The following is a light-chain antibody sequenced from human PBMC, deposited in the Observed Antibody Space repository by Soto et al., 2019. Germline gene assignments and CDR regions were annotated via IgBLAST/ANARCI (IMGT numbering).Light chain of an antibody. CDR1: QTISSW. Sequence: DIQITQSPSTLSASVGDRVTITCRASQTISSWLAWYQQKPGEAPKLLIYKASTLKSGVPSRFSGSGSGTEFTLTISSLQPDDFATYYCQHYNSYSEAFGQGTKVDIK. J-gene: IGKJ1*01. CDR2: KAS. V-gene: IGKV1-5*03. CDR3: QHYNSYSEA.